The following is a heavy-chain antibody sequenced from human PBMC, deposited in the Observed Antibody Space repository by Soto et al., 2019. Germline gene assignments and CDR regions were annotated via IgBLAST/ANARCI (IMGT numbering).Heavy chain of an antibody. D-gene: IGHD3-10*01. CDR1: GGTFSSYA. J-gene: IGHJ6*02. CDR2: IIPIFGTA. Sequence: QVQLVQSGAEVKKPGSSVKVSCKASGGTFSSYAISWVRQAPGQGLEWMGGIIPIFGTANYAQKFQGRVTITADESTSTAYQELSSLRSEDKAVYYCGGLLWFGEWDSGGMDVWGQGSTVTVSS. CDR3: GGLLWFGEWDSGGMDV. V-gene: IGHV1-69*12.